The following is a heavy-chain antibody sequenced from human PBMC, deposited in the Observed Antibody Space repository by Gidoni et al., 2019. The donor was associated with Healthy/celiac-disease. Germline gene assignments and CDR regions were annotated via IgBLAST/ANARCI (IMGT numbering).Heavy chain of an antibody. V-gene: IGHV1-69*01. CDR2: IIPIFGTA. D-gene: IGHD5-12*01. CDR3: ARGGPRDGYNYDYYYYGMDV. CDR1: GGTFSSYA. Sequence: QVQLVQSVAAVKKPGSSVQVSCNASGGTFSSYALTWVRQSPGQGLAWMGGIIPIFGTANYAQKFQGRVTITADESTSIAYMELSSLRSEDTAVYYCARGGPRDGYNYDYYYYGMDVWGQGTTVTVSS. J-gene: IGHJ6*02.